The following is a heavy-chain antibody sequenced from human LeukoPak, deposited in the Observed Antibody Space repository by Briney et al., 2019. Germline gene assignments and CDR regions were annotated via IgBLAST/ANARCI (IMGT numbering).Heavy chain of an antibody. D-gene: IGHD3-3*01. CDR3: ARDQRELVFGVETYYHYYMDV. CDR1: GGSISSGGYY. CDR2: IYYSGST. J-gene: IGHJ6*03. V-gene: IGHV4-31*03. Sequence: PSETLSLTCTVSGGSISSGGYYWSWIRQHPGKGLEWIGYIYYSGSTYYNPSLKSRVTISVDTSKNQFSLKLSSVTAADTAVYYCARDQRELVFGVETYYHYYMDVWGKGTTVTVSS.